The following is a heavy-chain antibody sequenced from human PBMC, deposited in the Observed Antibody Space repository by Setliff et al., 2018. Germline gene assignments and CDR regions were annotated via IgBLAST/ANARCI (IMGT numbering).Heavy chain of an antibody. CDR2: MNPNSGNT. CDR1: GYTFSSYD. Sequence: GASVKVSCKASGYTFSSYDINWVRQATGQGPEWMGWMNPNSGNTGYAQKFQGRVTITADESTSTAYMELSSLGSEDTAVYYCAGGQPLVRKYYYYMDVWGKGTTVTVSS. CDR3: AGGQPLVRKYYYYMDV. D-gene: IGHD3-10*01. J-gene: IGHJ6*03. V-gene: IGHV1-8*01.